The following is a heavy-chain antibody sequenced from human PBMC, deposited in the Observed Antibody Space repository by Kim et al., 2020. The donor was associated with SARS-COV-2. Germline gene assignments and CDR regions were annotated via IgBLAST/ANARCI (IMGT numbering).Heavy chain of an antibody. V-gene: IGHV3-9*01. CDR1: GFNFGGCA. CDR3: AKEGSRRLCCYFKSD. CDR2: IRNDGGRK. Sequence: GGSLRLSCATSGFNFGGCAMHWVRQAPGKGLEWVAGIRNDGGRKDYADSVKGRFTISRDNANNSLYLQMNRLRTEDTALYYCAKEGSRRLCCYFKSDWG. J-gene: IGHJ1*01. D-gene: IGHD2-15*01.